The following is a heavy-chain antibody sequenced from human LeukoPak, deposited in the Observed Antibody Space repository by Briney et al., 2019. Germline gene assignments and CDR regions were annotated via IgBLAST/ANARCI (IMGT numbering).Heavy chain of an antibody. V-gene: IGHV3-7*01. Sequence: GGSLRLSCAASGFTFSSYWMNRVRQAPGKGLEWVANIKQDGSEKNYVDFVKGRFTISRDNAKNSLDLQMNSLRAEDTAMYYCARARGDGYQWYFDLWGRGTLVTVSS. J-gene: IGHJ2*01. D-gene: IGHD5-24*01. CDR2: IKQDGSEK. CDR3: ARARGDGYQWYFDL. CDR1: GFTFSSYW.